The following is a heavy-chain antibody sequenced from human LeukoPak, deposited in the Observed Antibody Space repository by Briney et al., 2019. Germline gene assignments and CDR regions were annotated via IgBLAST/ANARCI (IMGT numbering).Heavy chain of an antibody. CDR1: GGSISSYY. D-gene: IGHD4-11*01. CDR3: ASGTRDYSNSGHFDY. J-gene: IGHJ4*02. CDR2: IYYSGST. Sequence: TASETLSLTCTVSGGSISSYYWSWIRQPPGKGLEWIGSIYYSGSTYYNPSLKSRVTISVDTSKNQFSLKLSSVTAADTAVYYCASGTRDYSNSGHFDYWGQGTLVTVSS. V-gene: IGHV4-59*05.